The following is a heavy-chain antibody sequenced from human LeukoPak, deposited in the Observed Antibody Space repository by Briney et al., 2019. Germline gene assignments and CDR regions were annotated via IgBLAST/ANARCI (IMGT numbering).Heavy chain of an antibody. V-gene: IGHV1-46*01. CDR1: GGTFSSYA. CDR3: ARSYSSSWSGGY. Sequence: ASVKVSCKASGGTFSSYAISWVRQAPGQGLEWMGIINPSGGSTSYAQKFQGRVTMTRDTSTSTVYMELSSLRSEDTAVYYCARSYSSSWSGGYWGQGTLVTVSS. D-gene: IGHD6-13*01. CDR2: INPSGGST. J-gene: IGHJ4*02.